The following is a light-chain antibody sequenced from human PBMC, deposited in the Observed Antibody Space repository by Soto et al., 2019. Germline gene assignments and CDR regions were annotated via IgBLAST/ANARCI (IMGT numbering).Light chain of an antibody. CDR1: QGISTS. CDR3: QQSYSTTWT. CDR2: AAS. Sequence: DIQMTQSPSSLSASVGDRVTITCRASQGISTSLNWYQQKPGKAPKLLIYAASSLQSGVPSRFSGSGSETDFTLTISSPQPEDFATYSCQQSYSTTWTFGQGTKVDIK. J-gene: IGKJ1*01. V-gene: IGKV1-39*01.